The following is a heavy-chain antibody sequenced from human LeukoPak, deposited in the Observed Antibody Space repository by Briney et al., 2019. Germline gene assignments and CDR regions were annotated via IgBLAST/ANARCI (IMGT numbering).Heavy chain of an antibody. J-gene: IGHJ3*01. Sequence: PSETLSLTCTVSGGSISSDYWSWLRQPPGKGLEWIGYISYSGSTNYNPSLNSRVTISLDTSKKQFSLRLSSVTAADTAVYYCAKVPWAYDAFDLWGQGTLVTVSS. CDR1: GGSISSDY. CDR3: AKVPWAYDAFDL. CDR2: ISYSGST. V-gene: IGHV4-59*01.